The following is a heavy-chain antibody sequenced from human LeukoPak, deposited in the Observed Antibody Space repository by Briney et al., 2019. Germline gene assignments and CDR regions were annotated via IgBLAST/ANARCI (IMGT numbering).Heavy chain of an antibody. J-gene: IGHJ4*02. V-gene: IGHV4-34*01. CDR2: IKHSGST. CDR3: ARGSLRPLDY. Sequence: SETLSLTCAVYGGSFSGYYWSWIRQPPGKGLEWIGEIKHSGSTNYNPSLKSRVTISVDTSKNQFSLKLSSVTAADTAVYYCARGSLRPLDYWGQGTLVTVSS. CDR1: GGSFSGYY.